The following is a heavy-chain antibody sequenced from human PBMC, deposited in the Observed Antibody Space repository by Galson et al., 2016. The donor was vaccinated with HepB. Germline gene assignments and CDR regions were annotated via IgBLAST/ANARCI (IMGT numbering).Heavy chain of an antibody. Sequence: SLRLSCAASGFTFDDYYMTWIRQAPGKGLEWVSYISSGTSYRNYADSVKGRFTISRDNANNSLYLQLNSLRAEDTAVYYCARVQGLKPMYCSGGNCYSETADCWGQGTLVTVSS. CDR2: ISSGTSYR. J-gene: IGHJ4*02. CDR3: ARVQGLKPMYCSGGNCYSETADC. CDR1: GFTFDDYY. D-gene: IGHD2-15*01. V-gene: IGHV3-11*06.